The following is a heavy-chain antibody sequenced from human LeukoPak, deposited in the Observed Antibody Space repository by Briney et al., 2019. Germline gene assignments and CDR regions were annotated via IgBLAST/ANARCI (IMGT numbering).Heavy chain of an antibody. CDR2: IYYSGST. D-gene: IGHD3-3*01. CDR3: ARGGFLEWLLNDAFDI. J-gene: IGHJ3*02. CDR1: GGSISSYY. Sequence: SETLSLTCTVSGGSISSYYWSWIRQPPGKGLEWIGYIYYSGSTNYNPSLKSRVTISVDTSKNQFSLKLSSVTAADTAVYYCARGGFLEWLLNDAFDIWGQGTMVTVPS. V-gene: IGHV4-59*01.